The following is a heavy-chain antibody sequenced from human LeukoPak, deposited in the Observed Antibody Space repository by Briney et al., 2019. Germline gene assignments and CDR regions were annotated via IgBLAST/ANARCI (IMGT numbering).Heavy chain of an antibody. Sequence: SETLSLTCTVSGGSISSYYWSWIRQPAGKGLEWIGRIYTSGSTNYNPSPKSRVTMSVDTSKNQFSLKLSSVTAADTAVYYCARDRCSGGSCYSDYWGQGTLVTVSS. CDR2: IYTSGST. V-gene: IGHV4-4*07. J-gene: IGHJ4*02. D-gene: IGHD2-15*01. CDR1: GGSISSYY. CDR3: ARDRCSGGSCYSDY.